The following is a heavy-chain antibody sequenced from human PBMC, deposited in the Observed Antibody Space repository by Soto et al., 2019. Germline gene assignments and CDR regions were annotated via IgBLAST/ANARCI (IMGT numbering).Heavy chain of an antibody. CDR2: IYYGGTT. D-gene: IGHD3-10*01. J-gene: IGHJ5*02. CDR3: ARLPLVRGLPA. Sequence: QLHMQESSPGRVKPSETLSLMCSVSGGSISTSGNYWGWVRQAPEKGLEWIGSIYYGGTTNYNPSLKRRVTISVDTSKNQFSLKLTSVTAADTAVYYCARLPLVRGLPAWGQGTLVTVSS. CDR1: GGSISTSGNY. V-gene: IGHV4-39*01.